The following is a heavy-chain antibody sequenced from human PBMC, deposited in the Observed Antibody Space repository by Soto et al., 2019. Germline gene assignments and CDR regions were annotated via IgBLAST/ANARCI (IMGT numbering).Heavy chain of an antibody. CDR1: GYTFTSYA. CDR3: ARNPPDYDRAFDI. J-gene: IGHJ3*02. Sequence: ASVKVSFKSSGYTFTSYAMHWVRQAPGQRLEWLGWINAGNGNTKYSQKFQGRVTITRDTSESTAYMELSSLRSEDTAVYYCARNPPDYDRAFDIWGQGTMVTVSS. D-gene: IGHD3-22*01. CDR2: INAGNGNT. V-gene: IGHV1-3*01.